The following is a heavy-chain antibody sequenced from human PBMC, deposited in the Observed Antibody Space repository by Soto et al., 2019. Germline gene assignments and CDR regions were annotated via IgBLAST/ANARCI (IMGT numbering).Heavy chain of an antibody. J-gene: IGHJ4*02. V-gene: IGHV3-7*01. Sequence: EVQLVESGGGLVQPGGSLRLSCAASGFTFSSYWMSWVCQAPGKGLEWVANIKQDGSEKYYVDSVKGRFTISRDNAKNSLYLQMNSLRAEDTAVYYCARDHRAAADTFDYWGQGTLVTVSS. CDR3: ARDHRAAADTFDY. D-gene: IGHD6-13*01. CDR2: IKQDGSEK. CDR1: GFTFSSYW.